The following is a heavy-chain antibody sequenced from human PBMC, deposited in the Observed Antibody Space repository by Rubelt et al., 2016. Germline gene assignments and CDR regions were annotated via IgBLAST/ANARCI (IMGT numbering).Heavy chain of an antibody. CDR3: ARDSSKGGLVMLELNGFLDY. J-gene: IGHJ4*02. D-gene: IGHD3/OR15-3a*01. Sequence: SYEMNWVRQAPGKGLEWVSYISSSGSTIYYADSVKGRFTISRDNAKNSLYLQMNSLRAEDTAVYYCARDSSKGGLVMLELNGFLDYWGQGTLVTVSS. CDR2: ISSSGSTI. CDR1: SYE. V-gene: IGHV3-48*03.